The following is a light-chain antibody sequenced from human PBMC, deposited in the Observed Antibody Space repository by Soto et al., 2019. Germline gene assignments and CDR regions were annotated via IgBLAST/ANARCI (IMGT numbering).Light chain of an antibody. CDR3: SSYTSTYSLV. V-gene: IGLV2-14*03. CDR2: DVN. CDR1: IDDVGAYNY. Sequence: QSVLTQPASVSGSPGQSITISCTGTIDDVGAYNYVSWYQQRPGSAPQLIIYDVNNRPSGASHRFSGSKSGHTAYLTISGLQSDDEAIYHCSSYTSTYSLVFGTGTQLTVL. J-gene: IGLJ1*01.